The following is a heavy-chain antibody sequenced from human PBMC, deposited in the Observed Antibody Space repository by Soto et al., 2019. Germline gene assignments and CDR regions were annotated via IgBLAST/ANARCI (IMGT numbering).Heavy chain of an antibody. CDR3: ARGIATGQLDP. CDR1: GYTFTRYT. D-gene: IGHD2-15*01. CDR2: INPDNGNT. J-gene: IGHJ5*02. V-gene: IGHV1-3*01. Sequence: QVQLVPSGAEVKKPGASVKISCKASGYTFTRYTMNWVRQAPGQRLEWMGWINPDNGNTKSSQKFQDRGIITRDTSASTAYMDLSSLRSEDTAVYYCARGIATGQLDPWGQGTLVTVSS.